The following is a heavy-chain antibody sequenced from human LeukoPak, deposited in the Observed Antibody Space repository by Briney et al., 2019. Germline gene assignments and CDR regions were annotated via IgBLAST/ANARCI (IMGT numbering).Heavy chain of an antibody. V-gene: IGHV3-30*18. Sequence: AGGSLRLSCVASEFTFSSYGMYWVRQAPGKGLERVAVVSYDGRYRYYADSVKGRFTISRDNSKNTLYLQMDSLRAEDTAVYYCAKFGVAAGTDYWYFDLWGRGTLVTVSS. D-gene: IGHD6-19*01. CDR3: AKFGVAAGTDYWYFDL. CDR2: VSYDGRYR. CDR1: EFTFSSYG. J-gene: IGHJ2*01.